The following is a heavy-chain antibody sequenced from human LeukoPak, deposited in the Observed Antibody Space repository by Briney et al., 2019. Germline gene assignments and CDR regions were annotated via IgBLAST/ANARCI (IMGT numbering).Heavy chain of an antibody. V-gene: IGHV3-15*01. CDR3: TFRGVIHTAPDY. CDR1: GFTFSNAW. J-gene: IGHJ4*02. CDR2: IKSKTDGGTT. D-gene: IGHD3-10*01. Sequence: GGSLRLSCAASGFTFSNAWMSWVRQAPGKGLEWVGRIKSKTDGGTTDYAAPVKGRFTISRDDSKNTLYLQMNSLKTEDTAVYYCTFRGVIHTAPDYWGQGTLVTVSS.